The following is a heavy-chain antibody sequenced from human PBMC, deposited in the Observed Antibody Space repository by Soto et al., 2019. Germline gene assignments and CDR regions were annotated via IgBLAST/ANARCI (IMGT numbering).Heavy chain of an antibody. Sequence: QVQLQQWGAGLLKPSETLSLTCAVYGGSFSGYYWSWIRQPPGKGLEWIGEINHSGSTNYNPSLNSRVTISVDTSKNQFSPKRSSVGAADTGVYYCARVAMNRAVTDNAFDIWGQGTMVTVSS. J-gene: IGHJ3*02. V-gene: IGHV4-34*01. D-gene: IGHD2-21*02. CDR2: INHSGST. CDR1: GGSFSGYY. CDR3: ARVAMNRAVTDNAFDI.